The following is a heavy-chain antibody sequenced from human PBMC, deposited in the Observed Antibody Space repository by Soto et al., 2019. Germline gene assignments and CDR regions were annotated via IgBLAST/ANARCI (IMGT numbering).Heavy chain of an antibody. Sequence: LSLTCTGSGGSIISYYWRWIRQPPGKGLEWIGYIYYSGSTNYNPSLKSRVTISVDTPKNQSSLKRSSVTTADTAVHYCARVRYYYDISGYRVRGLDAFDIWGQGTMVTVSS. V-gene: IGHV4-59*01. J-gene: IGHJ3*02. D-gene: IGHD3-22*01. CDR2: IYYSGST. CDR1: GGSIISYY. CDR3: ARVRYYYDISGYRVRGLDAFDI.